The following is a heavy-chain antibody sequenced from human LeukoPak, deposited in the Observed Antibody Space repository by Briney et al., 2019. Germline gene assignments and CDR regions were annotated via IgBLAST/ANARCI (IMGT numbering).Heavy chain of an antibody. Sequence: SQTLSLTCAISGDSVSSNSVTWNWIRQSPSRGLEWLGRTYYRSKWFNEYTVSMKTRITINPDTSKNQFSLQLNSVTPEDTAVYYCAREDRLGHFDYWGQGTLVTVSS. CDR3: AREDRLGHFDY. J-gene: IGHJ4*02. CDR1: GDSVSSNSVT. V-gene: IGHV6-1*01. CDR2: TYYRSKWFN.